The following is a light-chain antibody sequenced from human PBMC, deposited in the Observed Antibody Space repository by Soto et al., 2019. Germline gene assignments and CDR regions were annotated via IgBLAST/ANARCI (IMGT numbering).Light chain of an antibody. CDR2: DAS. CDR1: QAIGTW. CDR3: QQYGSSPFT. V-gene: IGKV1-12*01. Sequence: IQMTQSPSSMSASVGDRVTITCRASQAIGTWLAWYQQKPGEAPKLLIYDASSLESGVPSRFSGSGSGTEFTLSISRLEPEDFAMYYCQQYGSSPFTFGGGTKVDIK. J-gene: IGKJ4*01.